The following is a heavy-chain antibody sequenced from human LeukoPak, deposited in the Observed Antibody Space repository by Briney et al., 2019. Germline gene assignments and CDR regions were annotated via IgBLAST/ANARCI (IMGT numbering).Heavy chain of an antibody. J-gene: IGHJ5*02. Sequence: SETLSLTCTVSGDSISSSSYYWGWIRQPPGKGLEWIGSMYYSGSTYYNPSLKSRVTISVDTSKNHFSLKLSSVTAADTAVYYCATTTGGPCNWFDPWGQGTLVTVSS. D-gene: IGHD1-1*01. CDR1: GDSISSSSYY. CDR3: ATTTGGPCNWFDP. V-gene: IGHV4-39*01. CDR2: MYYSGST.